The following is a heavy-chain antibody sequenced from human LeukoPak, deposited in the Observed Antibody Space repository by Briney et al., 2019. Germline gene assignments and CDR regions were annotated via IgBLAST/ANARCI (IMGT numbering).Heavy chain of an antibody. Sequence: GGSLGLSCAASGFTFSSYWIHWVRQAPGKGLVWVSRVSDDGHITIYADSVKGRFTISRDNAKNTVYLQMNSLSAEDTAVYYCARDFSAGVDYWGRGTLVTVSS. CDR2: VSDDGHIT. J-gene: IGHJ4*02. CDR3: ARDFSAGVDY. D-gene: IGHD2/OR15-2a*01. CDR1: GFTFSSYW. V-gene: IGHV3-74*01.